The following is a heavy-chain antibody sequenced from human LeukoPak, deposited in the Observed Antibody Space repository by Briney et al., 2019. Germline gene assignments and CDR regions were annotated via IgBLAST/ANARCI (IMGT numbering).Heavy chain of an antibody. J-gene: IGHJ4*02. CDR2: IYYSGST. V-gene: IGHV4-39*01. CDR1: GGSISSSSYY. D-gene: IGHD5-18*01. Sequence: PSETLSLTCTVSGGSISSSSYYWGWIRQPPGKGLELIGSIYYSGSTYYNPSLKSRVTISVDTSKNQFSLKLSSVTAADTAVYYCAIPRGYSYGYGEDYWGQGTLVTVSS. CDR3: AIPRGYSYGYGEDY.